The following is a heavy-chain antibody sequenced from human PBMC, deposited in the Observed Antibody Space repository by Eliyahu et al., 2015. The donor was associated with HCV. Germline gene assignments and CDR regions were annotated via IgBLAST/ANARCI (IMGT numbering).Heavy chain of an antibody. CDR3: AKNASGAPYFDL. V-gene: IGHV4-39*01. CDR1: GGSISNGFLY. J-gene: IGHJ4*02. Sequence: QLQLQESGPGLVKPSATLSLTCTVSGGSISNGFLYWAWIRQPPGKGLEWIGSVYYIGTSYFNPSLQSRVTMSVATSKNQFSLNLNSVTAADTAVYYCAKNASGAPYFDLWGQGTLVTVSS. CDR2: VYYIGTS. D-gene: IGHD5-12*01.